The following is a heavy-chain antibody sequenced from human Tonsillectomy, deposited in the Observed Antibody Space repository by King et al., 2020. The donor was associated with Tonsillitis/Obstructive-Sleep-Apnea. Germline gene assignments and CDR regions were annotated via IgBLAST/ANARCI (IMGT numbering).Heavy chain of an antibody. Sequence: VQLVESGGGLVQPGGSLRLSCAASGFTFSIYEMNWVRQAPGKGLEWVSYISSDGYTRYYADSVKGRFTISRVNAKNSLYLKMNSLRAEDTAVYYCARDSPRRETVGFGVLMHWYFDLWGRGTLVTVSS. V-gene: IGHV3-48*03. J-gene: IGHJ2*01. CDR3: ARDSPRRETVGFGVLMHWYFDL. CDR1: GFTFSIYE. CDR2: ISSDGYTR. D-gene: IGHD3-3*01.